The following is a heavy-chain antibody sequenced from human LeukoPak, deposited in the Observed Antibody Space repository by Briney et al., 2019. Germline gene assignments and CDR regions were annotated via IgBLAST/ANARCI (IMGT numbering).Heavy chain of an antibody. CDR1: GFSFSNYY. D-gene: IGHD6-19*01. V-gene: IGHV3-7*01. CDR2: INEDGSNK. J-gene: IGHJ4*02. Sequence: GGSLRLSCTASGFSFSNYYMRWIRQAPGKGLEWVANINEDGSNKWHLGSVKGRFTVSRDNARNSLYLQMISLRVEDTAVYYCTRVIVAVPGYFDYFDFWGQGVLVTVSS. CDR3: TRVIVAVPGYFDYFDF.